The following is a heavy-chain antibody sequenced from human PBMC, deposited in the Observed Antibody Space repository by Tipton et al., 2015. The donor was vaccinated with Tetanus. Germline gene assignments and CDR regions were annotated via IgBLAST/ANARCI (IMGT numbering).Heavy chain of an antibody. CDR1: GGSISSSSYY. CDR2: IYYSGST. Sequence: TLSLTCTVSGGSISSSSYYWGWIRQPPGKGLEWIGSIYYSGSTNYNPSLKSRVTISVDTSKNQFSLKLSSVTAADTAVYYCARVSRYYYDSSIGMDVWGQGTTVTVSS. CDR3: ARVSRYYYDSSIGMDV. V-gene: IGHV4-39*07. J-gene: IGHJ6*02. D-gene: IGHD3-22*01.